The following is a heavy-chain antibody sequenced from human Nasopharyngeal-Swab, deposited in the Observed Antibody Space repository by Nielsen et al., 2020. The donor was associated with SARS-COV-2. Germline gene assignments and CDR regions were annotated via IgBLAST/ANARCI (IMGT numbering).Heavy chain of an antibody. CDR3: ARGAVVVPAAIYYYYYGMDV. Sequence: WIRQPSGKGLEWVSSISSSSSYIYYADSVKGRFTISRDNAKNSLYLQMNSLRAEDTAVYYCARGAVVVPAAIYYYYYGMDVWGQGTTVTVSS. D-gene: IGHD2-2*01. V-gene: IGHV3-21*01. J-gene: IGHJ6*02. CDR2: ISSSSSYI.